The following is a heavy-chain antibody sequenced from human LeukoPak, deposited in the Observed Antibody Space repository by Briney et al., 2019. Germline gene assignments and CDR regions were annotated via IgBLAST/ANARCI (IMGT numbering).Heavy chain of an antibody. J-gene: IGHJ4*02. V-gene: IGHV3-23*01. CDR3: AKAQQAGMVRGVTLDY. CDR1: GFTFSSYA. Sequence: GGSLRLSCAASGFTFSSYAMSWVRQAPGKGLEWVSAISGSGGSTYYADSVKGRFTISRDNSKNTLYLQMNSLRAEDTAVYYCAKAQQAGMVRGVTLDYWGQGTLVTVSS. D-gene: IGHD3-10*01. CDR2: ISGSGGST.